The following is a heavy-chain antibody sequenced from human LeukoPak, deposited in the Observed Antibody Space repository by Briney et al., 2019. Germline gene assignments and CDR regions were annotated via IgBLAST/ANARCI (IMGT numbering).Heavy chain of an antibody. D-gene: IGHD3-10*01. CDR3: ARAAYGSGSYSNYGMDV. CDR2: ISYDGSNK. V-gene: IGHV3-30*04. CDR1: GFTFSSYA. Sequence: GGSLRLSCAASGFTFSSYAMHWVRQAPGKGLEWVAVISYDGSNKYYADSVKGRFTISRDNSKNTLYLQMNSLRAEDTAVYYCARAAYGSGSYSNYGMDVWGQGTTVTVSS. J-gene: IGHJ6*02.